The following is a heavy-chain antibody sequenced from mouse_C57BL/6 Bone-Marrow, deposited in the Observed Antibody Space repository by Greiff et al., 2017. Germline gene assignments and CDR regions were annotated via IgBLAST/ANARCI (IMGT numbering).Heavy chain of an antibody. CDR3: AREGGYYPFAY. Sequence: EVQLQQSGPELVKPGASVKISCKASGYTFTDYYMDWVKQSPGKSLEWIGDINPNNGGTNYNQKFKGKATLTVDKSSSTAYMELRSLTSEDTAVYYCAREGGYYPFAYWGQGTLVTVSA. CDR1: GYTFTDYY. V-gene: IGHV1-18*01. CDR2: INPNNGGT. D-gene: IGHD2-3*01. J-gene: IGHJ3*01.